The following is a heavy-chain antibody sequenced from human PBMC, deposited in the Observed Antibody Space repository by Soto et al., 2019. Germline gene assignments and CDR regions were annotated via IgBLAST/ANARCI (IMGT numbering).Heavy chain of an antibody. CDR2: ISSDGIHK. CDR1: RFTFSHYA. J-gene: IGHJ3*01. Sequence: GGSLRLSCAASRFTFSHYAMDWVRQAPGKGLEWVAAISSDGIHKYYADSVKGRFTISRDNSKNTVYVQMNSLRGEDTAVYHCARTTGGVGNGFDLWGQGTMVTVSS. V-gene: IGHV3-30-3*01. D-gene: IGHD7-27*01. CDR3: ARTTGGVGNGFDL.